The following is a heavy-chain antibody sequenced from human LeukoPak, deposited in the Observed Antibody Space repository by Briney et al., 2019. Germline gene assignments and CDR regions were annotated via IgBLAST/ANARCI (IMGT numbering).Heavy chain of an antibody. CDR3: AKQLGYCSDGSCYFPY. CDR2: ISNNGGYT. D-gene: IGHD2-15*01. V-gene: IGHV3-23*01. Sequence: PGGSLRLSCAASGFTFSSSAMSWVRQAPGKGLELVSAISNNGGYTYYADSVRGRFTISRDNSKSTLCLQMNSLRAEDTAVYYCAKQLGYCSDGSCYFPYWGQGTLVTVSS. CDR1: GFTFSSSA. J-gene: IGHJ4*02.